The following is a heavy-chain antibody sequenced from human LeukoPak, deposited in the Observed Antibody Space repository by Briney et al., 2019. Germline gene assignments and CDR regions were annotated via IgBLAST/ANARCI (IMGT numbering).Heavy chain of an antibody. D-gene: IGHD3-10*01. Sequence: ASVKVSCKASGYTFTGYYMHWVRQAPGQGLEWMGWINPNSGGTNYAQKFQGWVTMTRDTSISTAYMELSRLRSDDTAVYYCARAALSYYYGSGSYKNWFDPWGQGTLVTVSS. CDR1: GYTFTGYY. CDR2: INPNSGGT. V-gene: IGHV1-2*04. CDR3: ARAALSYYYGSGSYKNWFDP. J-gene: IGHJ5*02.